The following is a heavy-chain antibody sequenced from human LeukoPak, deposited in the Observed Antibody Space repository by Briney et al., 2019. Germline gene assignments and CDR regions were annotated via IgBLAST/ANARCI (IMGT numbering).Heavy chain of an antibody. V-gene: IGHV3-23*01. Sequence: GGSLRLSCAVSGITLSNYGMSWVRQAPGKGLEWVAGTSGSGGGTNYADSVKGRFTISRDNSRNTLFLQMNSLRAEDTAVYFCAKRGVVIRVILVGFHKEAYYFDSWGRGALVTVSS. CDR1: GITLSNYG. D-gene: IGHD3-22*01. J-gene: IGHJ4*02. CDR2: TSGSGGGT. CDR3: AKRGVVIRVILVGFHKEAYYFDS.